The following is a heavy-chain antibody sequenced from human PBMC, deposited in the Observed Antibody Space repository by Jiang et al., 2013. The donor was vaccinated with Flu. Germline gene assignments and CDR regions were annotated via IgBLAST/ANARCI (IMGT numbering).Heavy chain of an antibody. CDR1: YSISSGYY. V-gene: IGHV4-38-2*01. CDR3: ARGGADCTGGVCYVVGDFDY. Sequence: YSISSGYYWGWIRQPPGKGLEWIGSIYHSGSTYYNPSLKSRVTISVDTSKNQFSLKLSSVTAADTAVYYCARGGADCTGGVCYVVGDFDYWGQGTLVTVSS. J-gene: IGHJ4*02. CDR2: IYHSGST. D-gene: IGHD2-8*02.